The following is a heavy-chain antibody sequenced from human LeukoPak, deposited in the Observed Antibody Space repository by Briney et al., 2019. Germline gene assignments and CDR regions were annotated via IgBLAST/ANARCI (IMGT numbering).Heavy chain of an antibody. D-gene: IGHD2-15*01. J-gene: IGHJ4*02. CDR1: GFTFSNYA. CDR3: AKDCSGGSCYRFDY. CDR2: FSPSGGGT. V-gene: IGHV3-23*01. Sequence: GGSLRLSCAASGFTFSNYAMSWVRQAPGKGLGWVSAFSPSGGGTYYADSVKGRLTISRDNSKNTLYLQMNSLRAEDTAVYYCAKDCSGGSCYRFDYWGQGTLVTVSS.